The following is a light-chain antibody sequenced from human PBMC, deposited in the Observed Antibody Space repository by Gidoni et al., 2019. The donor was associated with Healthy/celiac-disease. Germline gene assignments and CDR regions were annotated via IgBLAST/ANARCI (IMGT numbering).Light chain of an antibody. CDR3: QKYNSAPRT. CDR2: AAS. CDR1: QGISNY. Sequence: DIQMTQSPSSLSASVGDRVTINCRASQGISNYLAWYKQKPGKVPKLLIYAASTLQSGVPSRFSGSGSGTDFTLTISSLQPEDVATYYCQKYNSAPRTFGQGTKVEIK. J-gene: IGKJ1*01. V-gene: IGKV1-27*01.